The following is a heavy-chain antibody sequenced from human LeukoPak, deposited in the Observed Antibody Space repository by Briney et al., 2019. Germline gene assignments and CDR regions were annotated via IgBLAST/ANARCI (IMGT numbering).Heavy chain of an antibody. J-gene: IGHJ4*02. CDR2: IYPGDSDT. CDR3: ARGGDHFDY. V-gene: IGHV5-51*01. CDR1: GYKFANFW. Sequence: GESLKISCKGSGYKFANFWIGWVRQMPGKGLEWMGIIYPGDSDTRCSPSFQGQVTISADKSISIAYLQWSSLKASDTAMYYCARGGDHFDYWGQGTLVTVSS. D-gene: IGHD3-16*01.